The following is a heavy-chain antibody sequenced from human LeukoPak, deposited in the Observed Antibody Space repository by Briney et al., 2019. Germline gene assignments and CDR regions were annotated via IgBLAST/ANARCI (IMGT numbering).Heavy chain of an antibody. CDR2: IYSGGST. CDR3: AKANRDHLSHYYGVDV. V-gene: IGHV3-66*02. J-gene: IGHJ6*02. CDR1: GFTVSSNY. Sequence: GGSLRLSCAASGFTVSSNYMSWVRQAPGKGLEWVSVIYSGGSTYYADSVKGRFTISRDNSKNTLYLQMNSLRAEDTAVYYCAKANRDHLSHYYGVDVWGPGTTV. D-gene: IGHD3-10*01.